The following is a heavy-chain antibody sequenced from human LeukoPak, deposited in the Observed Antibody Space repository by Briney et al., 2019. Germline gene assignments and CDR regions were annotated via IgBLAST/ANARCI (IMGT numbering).Heavy chain of an antibody. CDR3: AKGFYDSSGYWD. D-gene: IGHD3-22*01. Sequence: PGRSLRLSCAVSGFTFSSYGMHWVRQAPGKGLEWVAVIWYDGSNKYYADSVKGRFTISRDNSKNTLYLQMNSLRAEDTAVYYCAKGFYDSSGYWDWGQGTLVTVSS. CDR1: GFTFSSYG. V-gene: IGHV3-33*06. CDR2: IWYDGSNK. J-gene: IGHJ4*02.